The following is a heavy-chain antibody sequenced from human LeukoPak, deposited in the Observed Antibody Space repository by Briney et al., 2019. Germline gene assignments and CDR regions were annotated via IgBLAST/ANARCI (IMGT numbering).Heavy chain of an antibody. CDR3: ARSANFGGHAFFDY. V-gene: IGHV3-7*01. Sequence: GGSLRLSCAASGFTFSSYWMTWVRQTPGKGLEWVANIKHDGSEDYFVDSVKGRFTISRDNAENSLHLQMSSLRAEDTAVYYCARSANFGGHAFFDYWGQGILVIVSS. CDR2: IKHDGSED. CDR1: GFTFSSYW. J-gene: IGHJ4*02. D-gene: IGHD4/OR15-4a*01.